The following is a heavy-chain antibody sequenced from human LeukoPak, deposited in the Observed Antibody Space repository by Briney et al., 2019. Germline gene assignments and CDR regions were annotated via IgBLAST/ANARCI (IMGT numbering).Heavy chain of an antibody. CDR3: ARHGWASIAARLDY. CDR1: GGSISSSSYY. V-gene: IGHV4-39*01. D-gene: IGHD6-6*01. Sequence: SETLSLTCTVSGGSISSSSYYWGWIRQPPGKGLEWIGSIYCSGSTNYNPSLKSRVTISVDTSKNQFSLNLSSVTAADTAVYYCARHGWASIAARLDYWGQGTLVTVSS. J-gene: IGHJ4*02. CDR2: IYCSGST.